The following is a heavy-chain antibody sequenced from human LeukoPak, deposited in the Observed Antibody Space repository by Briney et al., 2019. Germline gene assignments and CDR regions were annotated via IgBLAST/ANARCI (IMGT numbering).Heavy chain of an antibody. J-gene: IGHJ4*02. Sequence: ASVKVSCKASGYTFTSYGISWVRQAPGQGLEWMGWISAYNGNTNYAQKFQGRVTMTRNTSISTAYMELSSLRSEDTAVYYCAISYYYGSGGEEEGFDYWGQGTLVTVSS. CDR1: GYTFTSYG. CDR3: AISYYYGSGGEEEGFDY. D-gene: IGHD3-10*01. V-gene: IGHV1-18*01. CDR2: ISAYNGNT.